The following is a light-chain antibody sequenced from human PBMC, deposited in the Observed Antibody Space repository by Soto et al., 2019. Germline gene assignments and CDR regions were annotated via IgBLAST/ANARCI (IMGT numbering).Light chain of an antibody. CDR2: DVS. V-gene: IGLV2-14*01. CDR1: SSDVGGYNY. Sequence: QSALTQPASVSGSPGQSITISYTGTSSDVGGYNYVSWYQQHPGKAPKLMIYDVSNRPSGVSNRFSGSKSGNTASLTISGLQAEDEADYYCSSYTSSSSLVLGGGTKVTVL. J-gene: IGLJ2*01. CDR3: SSYTSSSSLV.